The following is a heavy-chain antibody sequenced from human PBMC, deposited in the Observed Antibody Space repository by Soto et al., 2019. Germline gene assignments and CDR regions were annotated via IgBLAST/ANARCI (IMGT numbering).Heavy chain of an antibody. CDR1: GYTFTSYD. V-gene: IGHV1-8*01. CDR3: ARWGDLNITGTKACYYYYYQDF. D-gene: IGHD1-7*01. J-gene: IGHJ6*03. Sequence: ASVKVSCKASGYTFTSYDINWVRQATGQGLEWMGWMNPNSGNTGYAQKFQGRVTMTRNTSISTAYMELSSLRSEDTAVYYCARWGDLNITGTKACYYYYYQDFWGKGTTVIVS. CDR2: MNPNSGNT.